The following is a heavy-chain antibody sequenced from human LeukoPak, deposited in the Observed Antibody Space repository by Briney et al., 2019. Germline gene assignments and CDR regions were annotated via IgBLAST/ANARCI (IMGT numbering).Heavy chain of an antibody. Sequence: SETLSLTCTVSGGSISSYYWSWIRQPPGKGLEWIGYIYYSGSTNYNPSLKSRVTISVDTSKNQFSLKLSSVTAADTAVYYCARADSSGYYPLFDYWGQGTLVTVSS. CDR2: IYYSGST. CDR3: ARADSSGYYPLFDY. CDR1: GGSISSYY. J-gene: IGHJ4*02. V-gene: IGHV4-59*01. D-gene: IGHD3-22*01.